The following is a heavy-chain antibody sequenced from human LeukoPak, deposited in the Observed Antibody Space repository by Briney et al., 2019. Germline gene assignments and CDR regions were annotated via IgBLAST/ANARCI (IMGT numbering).Heavy chain of an antibody. CDR1: GFTFSSYS. CDR2: ISSSSSYI. Sequence: PGGSLRLSCAASGFTFSSYSMNWVRQAPGKGLEWVSSISSSSSYIYYADSVKGRFTISRDNAKNSLYLQMNSLRAEDTAVYYYAREREYSPGYAQSMDVWGKGTTVTVSS. J-gene: IGHJ6*04. D-gene: IGHD5-18*01. CDR3: AREREYSPGYAQSMDV. V-gene: IGHV3-21*01.